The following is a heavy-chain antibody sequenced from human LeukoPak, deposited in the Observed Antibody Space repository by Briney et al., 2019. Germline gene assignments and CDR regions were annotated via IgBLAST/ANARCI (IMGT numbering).Heavy chain of an antibody. V-gene: IGHV5-51*01. Sequence: GESLKISCKGSGYSFTTYWIGWVRQMPGKGLEWMGSIYPGDSETRYSPSFQGQVTISADKSISTAYLQWSSLKASDTAMYYCARRYYGDRNGFDYWGQGTLVTVSS. CDR2: IYPGDSET. J-gene: IGHJ4*02. CDR3: ARRYYGDRNGFDY. CDR1: GYSFTTYW. D-gene: IGHD4-17*01.